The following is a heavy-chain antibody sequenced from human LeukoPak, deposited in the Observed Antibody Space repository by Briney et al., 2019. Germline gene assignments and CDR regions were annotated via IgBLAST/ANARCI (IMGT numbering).Heavy chain of an antibody. CDR1: GGSISGYY. Sequence: SETLSLTCTVSGGSISGYYWSWVRQPPGKGLEWIGFMHSNGESTYNPSLRGRVTISVDTSKNHFSLRLTSVSAADTAVYYCAKQAYCSGGDCYPFDHWGQGTLVTVSS. CDR3: AKQAYCSGGDCYPFDH. D-gene: IGHD2-15*01. J-gene: IGHJ4*02. V-gene: IGHV4-59*08. CDR2: MHSNGES.